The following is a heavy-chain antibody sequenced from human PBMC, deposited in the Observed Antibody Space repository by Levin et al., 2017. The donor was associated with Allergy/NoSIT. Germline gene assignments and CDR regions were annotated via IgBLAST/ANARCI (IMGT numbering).Heavy chain of an antibody. CDR1: GYTFTSYD. CDR3: ARRLYCSGGSCYSPSGPDPFDY. D-gene: IGHD2-15*01. J-gene: IGHJ4*02. V-gene: IGHV1-8*01. CDR2: MNPNSGNT. Sequence: AASVKVSCKASGYTFTSYDINWVRQATGQGLEWMGWMNPNSGNTGYAQKFQGRVTMTRHTSISTAYMELSSLRSEDTAVYYCARRLYCSGGSCYSPSGPDPFDYWGQGTLVTVSS.